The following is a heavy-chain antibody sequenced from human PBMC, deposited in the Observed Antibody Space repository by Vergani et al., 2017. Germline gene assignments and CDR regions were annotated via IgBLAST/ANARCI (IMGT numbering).Heavy chain of an antibody. D-gene: IGHD5-24*01. CDR2: IYSTGST. CDR1: GGSFNTYY. CDR3: ARGSRNYPFDY. J-gene: IGHJ4*02. V-gene: IGHV4-59*08. Sequence: QVQLEESGPGLVKPSETLSLTCTVSGGSFNTYYWSWIRQSPGKGLEWIGYIYSTGSTNYNPSLNSRVTISVDTSKNQFSLKLSSVTAADTAVYYCARGSRNYPFDYWGQGTLVTVSS.